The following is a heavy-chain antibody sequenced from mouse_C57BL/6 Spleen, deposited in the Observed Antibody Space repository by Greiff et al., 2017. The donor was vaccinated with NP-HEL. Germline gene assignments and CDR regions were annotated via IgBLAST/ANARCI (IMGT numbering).Heavy chain of an antibody. Sequence: VQLQQSGAELVKPGASVKLSCTASGFTIKDYYMHWVKQRTEQGLEWIGRIDPGDGETKYAPKFQGKATMTADTSSNTAYLQLSSLTSEDTAVYYCARYQPQYYGSSPFDYWGKGTTLTVSS. V-gene: IGHV14-2*01. J-gene: IGHJ2*01. CDR1: GFTIKDYY. CDR3: ARYQPQYYGSSPFDY. D-gene: IGHD1-1*01. CDR2: IDPGDGET.